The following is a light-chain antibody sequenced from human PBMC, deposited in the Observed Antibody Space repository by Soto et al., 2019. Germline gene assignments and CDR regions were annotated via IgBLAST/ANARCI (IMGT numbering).Light chain of an antibody. CDR3: QHYNSYSEA. Sequence: EIVLTQSPATLSLSPGERATLSCRASRGIDTYLAWYQQKRGQAPRLLIYDASNRTTGIPARFSGGGSGTDFTLSISSLETDDFAVYYCQHYNSYSEAFGQGTKVELK. CDR2: DAS. J-gene: IGKJ1*01. V-gene: IGKV3-11*01. CDR1: RGIDTY.